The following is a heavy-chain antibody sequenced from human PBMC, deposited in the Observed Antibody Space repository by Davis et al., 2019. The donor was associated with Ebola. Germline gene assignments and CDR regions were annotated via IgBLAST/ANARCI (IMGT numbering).Heavy chain of an antibody. V-gene: IGHV3-15*01. Sequence: PGGSLRLSCAASGFTFSSYAMSWVRQAPGKGLEWVGRIKSKTYGGTTDYAAPVKGRFTISRDDSKNTLYLQMNSLKTEDTAVYYCTTGSFMALYFDYWGQGTLVTVSS. J-gene: IGHJ4*02. CDR3: TTGSFMALYFDY. CDR1: GFTFSSYA. CDR2: IKSKTYGGTT. D-gene: IGHD5-24*01.